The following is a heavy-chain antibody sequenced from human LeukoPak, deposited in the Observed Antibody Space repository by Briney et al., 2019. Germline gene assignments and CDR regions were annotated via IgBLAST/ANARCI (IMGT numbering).Heavy chain of an antibody. D-gene: IGHD6-13*01. CDR2: IYYSGST. CDR1: GGSISSYY. V-gene: IGHV4-59*01. Sequence: PSETLSLTCTVSGGSISSYYWSWIRQPPGKGLEWIGYIYYSGSTNYNPSLKSRDTISVDTSKNQFSLKLSSVTAADTAVYYCARESGYSSSPGAFDIWGQGTMVTVSS. J-gene: IGHJ3*02. CDR3: ARESGYSSSPGAFDI.